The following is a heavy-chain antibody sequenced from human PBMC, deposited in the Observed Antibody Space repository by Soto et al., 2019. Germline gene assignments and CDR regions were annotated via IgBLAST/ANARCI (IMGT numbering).Heavy chain of an antibody. CDR1: GGSISSYY. J-gene: IGHJ4*02. CDR3: ARDSGLLWFGESPYFDY. Sequence: SETLSLTCTVSGGSISSYYWSWIRQPAGKGLEWIGRIYTSGSTNYNPSLKSRVTMSVDTSKNQFSLKLSSVTAADTAVYYCARDSGLLWFGESPYFDYWGQGTLVTVSS. V-gene: IGHV4-4*07. CDR2: IYTSGST. D-gene: IGHD3-10*01.